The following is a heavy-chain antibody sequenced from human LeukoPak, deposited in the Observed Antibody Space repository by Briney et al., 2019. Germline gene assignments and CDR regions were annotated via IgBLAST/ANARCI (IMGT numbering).Heavy chain of an antibody. Sequence: PSETRSLTCIVSGGSFSGYYCSWIRQPAGKGLEWIGRIYSSGSTNYNPSLKSRVTMSVDTSKNQFSLKLSSVTAADTAVYYCARDRYDSVYNWFDPWGQGTLVTVSS. CDR2: IYSSGST. D-gene: IGHD3-22*01. CDR1: GGSFSGYY. V-gene: IGHV4-4*07. J-gene: IGHJ5*02. CDR3: ARDRYDSVYNWFDP.